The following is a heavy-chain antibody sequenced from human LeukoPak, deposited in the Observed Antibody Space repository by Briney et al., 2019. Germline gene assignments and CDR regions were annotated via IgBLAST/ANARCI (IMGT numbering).Heavy chain of an antibody. J-gene: IGHJ4*02. CDR2: ISGSGGST. CDR1: GFTFSSYA. Sequence: GGSLRLSCAASGFTFSSYAMSWVRQAPGKGLEWVSAISGSGGSTYYADSVKGRFTISRDDSKNTLYLQMNSLRAEDTAVYYCAKDLRIAVAEGKVDYWGQGTLVTVSS. D-gene: IGHD6-19*01. V-gene: IGHV3-23*01. CDR3: AKDLRIAVAEGKVDY.